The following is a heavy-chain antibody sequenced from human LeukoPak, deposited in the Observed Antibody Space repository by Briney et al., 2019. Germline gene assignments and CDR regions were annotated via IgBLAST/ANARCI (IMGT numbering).Heavy chain of an antibody. CDR1: GFTFDDYG. J-gene: IGHJ6*03. Sequence: PGGSLRLSCAASGFTFDDYGMSWVRQAPGKGLEWVSAISGSGGSTYYADSVKGRFTISRDNSKNTLYLQMNSLRAEDTAVYYCAKDGETTSWPYYYYYYMDVWGKGTTVTVSS. CDR3: AKDGETTSWPYYYYYYMDV. CDR2: ISGSGGST. D-gene: IGHD3-10*01. V-gene: IGHV3-23*01.